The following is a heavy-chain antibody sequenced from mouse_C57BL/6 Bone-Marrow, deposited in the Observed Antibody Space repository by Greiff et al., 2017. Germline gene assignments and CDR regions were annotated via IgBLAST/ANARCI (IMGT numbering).Heavy chain of an antibody. CDR1: GFTFSNYW. CDR2: IRLKSDNYAT. Sequence: VQLKESGGGLVQPGGSMKLSCVASGFTFSNYWMNWVRQSPEKGLEWVAQIRLKSDNYATHYAESVKGRFTISRDDSKSSVYLQMNNLRAEDTGIYYCTNYYGSSYGYWGQGTTLTVSS. J-gene: IGHJ2*01. CDR3: TNYYGSSYGY. V-gene: IGHV6-3*01. D-gene: IGHD1-1*01.